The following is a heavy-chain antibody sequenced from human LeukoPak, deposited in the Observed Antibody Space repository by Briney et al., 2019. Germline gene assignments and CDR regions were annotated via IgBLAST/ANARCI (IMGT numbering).Heavy chain of an antibody. CDR1: GFTFSRSA. CDR3: ARERRGDRHDSLDI. D-gene: IGHD2-21*01. CDR2: LSGSGDTT. J-gene: IGHJ3*02. V-gene: IGHV3-23*01. Sequence: GGSLRLSCVASGFTFSRSAMNWVRQAPGKGLEWVSGLSGSGDTTYYADSVRGRFTISRDNSKNTLYLQMNSLRAEDTAVYYCARERRGDRHDSLDIWGQGTMVTVSS.